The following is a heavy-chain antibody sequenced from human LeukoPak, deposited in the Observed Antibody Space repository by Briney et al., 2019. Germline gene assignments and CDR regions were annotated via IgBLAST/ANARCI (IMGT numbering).Heavy chain of an antibody. D-gene: IGHD2-15*01. V-gene: IGHV1-8*03. CDR3: ARGVVVAATDEFNWFDP. Sequence: GASVKVSCKASGYTFTSYDINWVRQATGQGLEWMGWMNPNSGNTGYAQKFQGRVTITRNTSISTAYMELSSLRSEDTAVYYCARGVVVAATDEFNWFDPWGQGTLVTVSS. J-gene: IGHJ5*02. CDR2: MNPNSGNT. CDR1: GYTFTSYD.